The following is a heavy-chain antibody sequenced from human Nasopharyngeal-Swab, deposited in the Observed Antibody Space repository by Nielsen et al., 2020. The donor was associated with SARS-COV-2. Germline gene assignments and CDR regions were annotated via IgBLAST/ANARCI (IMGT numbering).Heavy chain of an antibody. CDR3: VRSSSWYYFDY. Sequence: SETLSLTCTVSGDSIAYSTIYWGWIRQRPGKGLEWIGNIYYNGNTYQNPSLKSRLTISVDKSKNQFSLQLSSVTAADTAVYYCVRSSSWYYFDYWAQGTQVTVSS. CDR1: GDSIAYSTIY. CDR2: IYYNGNT. D-gene: IGHD6-13*01. V-gene: IGHV4-39*01. J-gene: IGHJ4*02.